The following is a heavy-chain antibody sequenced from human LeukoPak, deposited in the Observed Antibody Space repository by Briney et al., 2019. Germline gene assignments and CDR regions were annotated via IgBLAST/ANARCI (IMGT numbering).Heavy chain of an antibody. CDR2: IYTSGST. CDR1: GGSISSYY. V-gene: IGHV4-4*07. J-gene: IGHJ4*02. Sequence: PSETLSLTCTVSGGSISSYYWSWIRQPAGKGLEWIGRIYTSGSTNYNPSLKSRVTMSVDTSKNQFSLKLSSVTAADTAVYYCARGGIVVVPAARFDYWGQGTLVTVSS. CDR3: ARGGIVVVPAARFDY. D-gene: IGHD2-2*01.